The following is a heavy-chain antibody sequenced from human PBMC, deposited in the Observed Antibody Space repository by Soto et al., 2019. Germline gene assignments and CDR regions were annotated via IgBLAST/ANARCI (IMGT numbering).Heavy chain of an antibody. D-gene: IGHD3-10*01. J-gene: IGHJ6*02. CDR1: GGTFSSYA. CDR2: IISIFGTA. CDR3: ARRGSEPGYYYYGMAV. V-gene: IGHV1-69*12. Sequence: QVQLVQSGAEVKKPGSSVKVSCKASGGTFSSYAISWVRQAPGQGLEWMGGIISIFGTANYAQKVQGRGTITADESTRTADRELSSLRSEDRAVYYCARRGSEPGYYYYGMAVWGQGTTVTVSS.